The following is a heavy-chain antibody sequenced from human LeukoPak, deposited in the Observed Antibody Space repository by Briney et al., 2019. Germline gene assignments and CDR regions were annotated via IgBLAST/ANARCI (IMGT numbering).Heavy chain of an antibody. Sequence: GGSLRLSCAVSGFTFSSYAMSWVRQATGKGLEWVSAISGSGGSTYYADSVKGRFTISRDNSKNTLYLQMNSLRADDTVVYYCAKGGPTGSNYFDFWGQGTLVTVSS. CDR3: AKGGPTGSNYFDF. CDR2: ISGSGGST. V-gene: IGHV3-23*01. D-gene: IGHD1-26*01. J-gene: IGHJ4*02. CDR1: GFTFSSYA.